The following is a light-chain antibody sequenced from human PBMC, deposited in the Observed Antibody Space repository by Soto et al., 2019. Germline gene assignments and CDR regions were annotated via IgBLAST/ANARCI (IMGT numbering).Light chain of an antibody. J-gene: IGLJ1*01. CDR3: SSYAGSNNFV. CDR2: EVT. V-gene: IGLV2-14*01. CDR1: SSDVAGYNH. Sequence: QSVLTQPASVSGSPGQSITISCTGTSSDVAGYNHVSWYRHHPGKAPKLMIYEVTKRPSGVSNRFSGSKSGDTASLTISGLPAADEADYYCSSYAGSNNFVFGTGTKGTVL.